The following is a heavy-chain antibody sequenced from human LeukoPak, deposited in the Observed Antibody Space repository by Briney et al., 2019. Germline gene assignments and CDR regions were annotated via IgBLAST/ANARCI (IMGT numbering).Heavy chain of an antibody. D-gene: IGHD4-17*01. V-gene: IGHV1-18*01. CDR2: ISAYNGNT. Sequence: ASVKVSCKASGYTFTSYGISWVRQAPEQGLEWMGWISAYNGNTNYAQKLQGRVTMTTDTSTSTAYMELRSLRSDDTAVYYCARGVHGDYSNWFDPWGQGTLVTVSS. CDR1: GYTFTSYG. CDR3: ARGVHGDYSNWFDP. J-gene: IGHJ5*02.